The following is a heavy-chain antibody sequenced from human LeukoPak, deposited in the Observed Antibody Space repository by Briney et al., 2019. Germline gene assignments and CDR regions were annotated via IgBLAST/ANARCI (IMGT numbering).Heavy chain of an antibody. CDR3: ARSGYYYDSSGYFDAFDI. CDR2: IYPGDSDT. J-gene: IGHJ3*02. CDR1: GYSFTSYW. Sequence: GESLKISCKGSGYSFTSYWIGWVRQMPGKGLEWMGIIYPGDSDTRYSPSFQGQVTISADKSISTAYLQWSSLKASDTAMYYCARSGYYYDSSGYFDAFDIWGQGKMVTVSS. D-gene: IGHD3-22*01. V-gene: IGHV5-51*01.